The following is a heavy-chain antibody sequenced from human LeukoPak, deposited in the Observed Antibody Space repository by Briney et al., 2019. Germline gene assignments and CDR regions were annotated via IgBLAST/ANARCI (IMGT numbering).Heavy chain of an antibody. V-gene: IGHV3-23*01. J-gene: IGHJ4*02. CDR3: AKNANLVVVPAAMWY. Sequence: GGSLRLSCAASGVTFSSYAMIGVRQARGKGREGGSAISGSWGSTYYADSVKGRFTISRDNATNTLYLQMNSLRAEDTAVYYCAKNANLVVVPAAMWYWGQGTLVTVSS. CDR1: GVTFSSYA. CDR2: ISGSWGST. D-gene: IGHD2-2*01.